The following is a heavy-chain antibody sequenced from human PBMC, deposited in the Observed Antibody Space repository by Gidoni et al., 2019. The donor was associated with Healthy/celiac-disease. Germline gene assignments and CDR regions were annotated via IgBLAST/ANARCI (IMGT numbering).Heavy chain of an antibody. V-gene: IGHV3-66*01. CDR1: GFTVSSNY. CDR2: IYSGGST. CDR3: ARDKGGIMVRGVKGQYYFDY. J-gene: IGHJ4*02. Sequence: EVQLVESGGGLVQPGGSLRLSCAASGFTVSSNYMSWVRQAPGKGLEWVSVIYSGGSTYYADSVKGRFTISRDNSKNTLYLQMNSLRAEDTAVYYCARDKGGIMVRGVKGQYYFDYWGQGTLVTVSS. D-gene: IGHD3-10*01.